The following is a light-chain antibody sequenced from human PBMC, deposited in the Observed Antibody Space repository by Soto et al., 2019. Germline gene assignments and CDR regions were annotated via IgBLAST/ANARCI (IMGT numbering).Light chain of an antibody. V-gene: IGLV3-9*01. J-gene: IGLJ2*01. CDR1: NIGSKN. CDR2: RDS. CDR3: QVWDSTVV. Sequence: SYELTQPLSVSVDLGQTARITCGGNNIGSKNVHWYQQKPGQAPVLVIYRDSNRPSGIPERFSGSNSGNTATLTISRAQAGDEADYYCQVWDSTVVFGGGTKVTVL.